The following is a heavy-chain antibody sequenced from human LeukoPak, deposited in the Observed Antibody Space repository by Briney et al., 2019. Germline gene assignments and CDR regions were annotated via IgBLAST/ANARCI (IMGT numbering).Heavy chain of an antibody. V-gene: IGHV4-61*01. Sequence: SETLSLTCTVSGASVSTGPYYRSWIRQPPGKGLEYIGYISYRGSTDYNPSLNSRVTISVDTSENQFSLRLNYVTAADTAVYYCARLTYDERGSDLFDYWGQGTLVTVSS. CDR3: ARLTYDERGSDLFDY. CDR2: ISYRGST. J-gene: IGHJ4*02. D-gene: IGHD5-12*01. CDR1: GASVSTGPYY.